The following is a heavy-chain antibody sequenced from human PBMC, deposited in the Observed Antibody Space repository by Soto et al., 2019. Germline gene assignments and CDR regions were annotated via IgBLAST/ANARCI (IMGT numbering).Heavy chain of an antibody. J-gene: IGHJ6*02. CDR2: TSHDGVT. Sequence: SETLSLTCAASSGSIDNVYWWSWVRQSPGKGLEWIGETSHDGVTNYNPSLEGRVTISIDKSKNQFYLDLNSVTAADTAVYYCAREKTSGWSGYRGVDVWGQGTTVTVSS. V-gene: IGHV4-4*02. D-gene: IGHD3-3*01. CDR1: SGSIDNVYW. CDR3: AREKTSGWSGYRGVDV.